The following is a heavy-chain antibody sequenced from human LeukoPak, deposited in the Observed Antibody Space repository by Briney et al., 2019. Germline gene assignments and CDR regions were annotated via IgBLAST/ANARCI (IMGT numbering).Heavy chain of an antibody. CDR3: ARDLTRMAGYDYVWGSYRRDDY. V-gene: IGHV3-30-3*01. J-gene: IGHJ4*02. CDR1: GFTFSSYA. Sequence: PGMSLRLSCAASGFTFSSYAMHWVRQSPGKGLEWVAVISYDGSNKYYADSVKGRFTISRDNSKNTLYLQMNSLRAEDTAVYYCARDLTRMAGYDYVWGSYRRDDYWGQGTLVTVSS. CDR2: ISYDGSNK. D-gene: IGHD3-16*02.